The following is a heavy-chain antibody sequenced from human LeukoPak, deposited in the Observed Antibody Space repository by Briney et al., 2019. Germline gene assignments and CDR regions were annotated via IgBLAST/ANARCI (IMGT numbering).Heavy chain of an antibody. V-gene: IGHV1-69*04. CDR3: ARGPPSLYYFDY. CDR1: GGTFSSYA. J-gene: IGHJ4*02. D-gene: IGHD2-2*01. CDR2: IIPILGIA. Sequence: SVKVSCKASGGTFSSYAISWVRQAPGQGLEWMGRIIPILGIANYAQKFQGRVTITADKSTSTAYMELSSLRSEDTAVYYCARGPPSLYYFDYWGQGTLVTVSS.